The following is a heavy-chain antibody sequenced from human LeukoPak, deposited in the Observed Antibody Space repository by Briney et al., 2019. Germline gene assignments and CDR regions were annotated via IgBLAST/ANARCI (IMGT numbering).Heavy chain of an antibody. V-gene: IGHV3-74*01. Sequence: GGSLRLSCAASGFTFRSYWMHWVRQAPGKGLVWVSHINSDGSSTSYADSVKGRFTISRDNAKNTLYLQMNSLRAEDTAVYYCARTSTDAFDISGQGTMVTVSS. CDR2: INSDGSST. CDR3: ARTSTDAFDI. CDR1: GFTFRSYW. J-gene: IGHJ3*02.